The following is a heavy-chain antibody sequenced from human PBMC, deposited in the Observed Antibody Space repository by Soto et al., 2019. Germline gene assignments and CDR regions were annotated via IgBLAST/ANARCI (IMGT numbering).Heavy chain of an antibody. J-gene: IGHJ6*02. V-gene: IGHV1-69*13. D-gene: IGHD2-2*01. CDR2: IIPIFGTA. CDR1: GGTFSSYA. CDR3: ASVSSSTSWATYGMDV. Sequence: GASLKVSCKASGGTFSSYAISWVRQAPGQGLEWMGGIIPIFGTANYAQKFQGRVTITADESTSTAYMELSSLRSEDTAVYYCASVSSSTSWATYGMDVWGQGTTVTVSS.